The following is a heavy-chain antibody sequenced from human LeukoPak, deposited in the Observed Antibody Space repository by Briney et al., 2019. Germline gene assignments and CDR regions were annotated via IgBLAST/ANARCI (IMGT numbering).Heavy chain of an antibody. CDR1: GYTFTTYA. D-gene: IGHD3-10*01. CDR2: INPNSGGT. CDR3: ARGWFGELFDY. V-gene: IGHV1-2*02. J-gene: IGHJ4*02. Sequence: ASVKVSCKASGYTFTTYAMNWVRQAPGQGLEWMGWINPNSGGTNYAQKFQGRVTMTRDTSICTAYMELSRLRSDDTAVYYCARGWFGELFDYWGQGTLVTVSS.